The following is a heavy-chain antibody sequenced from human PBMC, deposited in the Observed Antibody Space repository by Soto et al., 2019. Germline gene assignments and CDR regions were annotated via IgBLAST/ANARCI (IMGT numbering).Heavy chain of an antibody. J-gene: IGHJ4*02. D-gene: IGHD6-13*01. CDR1: GFTFSDYY. Sequence: PGGSLRLSCAGSGFTFSDYYMSWIRQAPGKGLEWVSYISSSSSYTNYADSVKGRFTISRDNAKNSLYLQMNSLRAEDTAVYYCARANQQLVTIFDYWGQGTLVTVSS. CDR3: ARANQQLVTIFDY. V-gene: IGHV3-11*06. CDR2: ISSSSSYT.